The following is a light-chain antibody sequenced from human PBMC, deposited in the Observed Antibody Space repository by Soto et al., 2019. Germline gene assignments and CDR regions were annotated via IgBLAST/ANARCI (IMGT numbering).Light chain of an antibody. CDR1: SSDIGSYHL. CDR2: DVS. J-gene: IGLJ2*01. Sequence: QSVLTQPPSASGSPGQSVTISCTGSSSDIGSYHLVSWYQQHPGKAPKLMVSDVSQRPSGVPDRFSGSKSGNTASLTVSGLQAEDEADYYCSSYAGSSIVFGGGTKLTVL. V-gene: IGLV2-8*01. CDR3: SSYAGSSIV.